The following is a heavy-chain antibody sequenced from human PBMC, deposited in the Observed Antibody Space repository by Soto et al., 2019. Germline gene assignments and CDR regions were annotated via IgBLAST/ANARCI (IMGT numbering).Heavy chain of an antibody. J-gene: IGHJ4*02. CDR2: IYYSGKT. CDR3: AGDRSNSPDYFDY. D-gene: IGHD6-6*01. CDR1: GGSINSDDYY. Sequence: QVQLQESGPGLVKPSQTLSLTCAVSGGSINSDDYYWTWVRQPPGKGLEWIGFIYYSGKTKYNPSLESRVAISIDTSKNQFSLKLSSVSAADTGLDYCAGDRSNSPDYFDYWGQGTLVPVSS. V-gene: IGHV4-30-4*01.